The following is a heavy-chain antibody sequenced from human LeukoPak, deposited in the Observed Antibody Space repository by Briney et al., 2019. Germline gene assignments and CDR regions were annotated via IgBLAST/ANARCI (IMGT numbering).Heavy chain of an antibody. Sequence: GGSLRLSCAASGFTLSSYWMSWVRQAPGKGLEWVSVIYSGGSTYYADSVKGRFTISRDNAKNSLYLQMNSLRAEDTAVYYCARRAGAYSHPYDYWGQGTLVTVSS. V-gene: IGHV3-53*01. CDR2: IYSGGST. D-gene: IGHD4/OR15-4a*01. J-gene: IGHJ4*02. CDR1: GFTLSSYW. CDR3: ARRAGAYSHPYDY.